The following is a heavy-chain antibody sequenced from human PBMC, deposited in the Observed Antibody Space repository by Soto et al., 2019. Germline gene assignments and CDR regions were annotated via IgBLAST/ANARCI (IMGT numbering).Heavy chain of an antibody. CDR2: IYPSDSDT. J-gene: IGHJ4*02. D-gene: IGHD3-3*01. Sequence: GESLKISCTGSGYNFAGDWIAWVRRMPGKGLELMGIIYPSDSDTRYRPSFQGQVPISADKSISSAYLHCSSLRASDTAMNYCARGGVSTRTFDYSGQGTPATVS. CDR3: ARGGVSTRTFDY. V-gene: IGHV5-51*01. CDR1: GYNFAGDW.